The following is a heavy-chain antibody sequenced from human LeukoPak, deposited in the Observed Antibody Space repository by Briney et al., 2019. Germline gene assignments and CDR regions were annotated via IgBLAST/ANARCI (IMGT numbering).Heavy chain of an antibody. J-gene: IGHJ4*02. Sequence: ASVKVSCKASGYTFTSYDIIWVRQAPGQGLEWMGIINPSGGSTSYAQKFQGRVTMTRDMSTSTVYMELSRLRSEDTAVYYCASRWLDSSGYYHDYWGQGTLVTVSS. D-gene: IGHD3-22*01. CDR1: GYTFTSYD. CDR2: INPSGGST. V-gene: IGHV1-46*01. CDR3: ASRWLDSSGYYHDY.